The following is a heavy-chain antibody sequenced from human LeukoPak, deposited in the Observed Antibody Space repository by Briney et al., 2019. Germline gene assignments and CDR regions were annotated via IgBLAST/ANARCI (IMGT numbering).Heavy chain of an antibody. D-gene: IGHD2-2*01. J-gene: IGHJ4*02. CDR2: INHSGST. Sequence: PSETLSLTCTVYGGSFSGYYWSWIRQPPGKGLEWIGEINHSGSTNYNPSLKSRVTISVDTSKNQFSLKLSSVTAADTAVYYCARGVIVVVPAAMFDYWGQGTLVTVSS. CDR1: GGSFSGYY. CDR3: ARGVIVVVPAAMFDY. V-gene: IGHV4-34*01.